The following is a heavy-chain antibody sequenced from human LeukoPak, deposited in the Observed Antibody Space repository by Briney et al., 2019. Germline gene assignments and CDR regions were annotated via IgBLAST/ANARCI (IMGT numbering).Heavy chain of an antibody. D-gene: IGHD1-1*01. V-gene: IGHV1-69*13. CDR1: GGRFGNYA. Sequence: SVKVSCKASGGRFGNYALNWVRLAPGQRFEWMGAITPLYGASNYAQKFQGRLTIVADESTGTGYMELRSLASEDTAVYYCAADSHTSGFDYWAQGTLVTVSS. CDR2: ITPLYGAS. CDR3: AADSHTSGFDY. J-gene: IGHJ4*02.